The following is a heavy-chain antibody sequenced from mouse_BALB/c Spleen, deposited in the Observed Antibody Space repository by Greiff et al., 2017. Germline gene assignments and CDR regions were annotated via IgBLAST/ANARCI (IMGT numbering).Heavy chain of an antibody. J-gene: IGHJ4*01. CDR3: ARDYSYYAMDY. Sequence: EVQLVESGGGLVQPGGSLKLSCAASGFTFSSFGMHWVRQAPEKGLEWVAYISSGSSTIYYADTVKGRFTITRDNPKNTLFLQMTSLSSEDTAMYVCARDYSYYAMDYWGQGTSVTVSS. CDR2: ISSGSSTI. D-gene: IGHD2-13*01. CDR1: GFTFSSFG. V-gene: IGHV5-17*02.